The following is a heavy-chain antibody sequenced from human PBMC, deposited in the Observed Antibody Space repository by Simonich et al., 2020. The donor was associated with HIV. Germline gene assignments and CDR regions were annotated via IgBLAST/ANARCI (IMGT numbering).Heavy chain of an antibody. D-gene: IGHD3-22*01. J-gene: IGHJ4*02. V-gene: IGHV3-21*01. CDR1: GFMFSSYT. Sequence: EVQLVESGGGLVKPGGSLRLSCAASGFMFSSYTMNWVRQAPGKGPECVSSISDMSSSRFYADSVKGRFTISRDNAKNSLYLQMNSLRAEDTAVYYCVRGDDRGYWGQGTLVTVSS. CDR2: ISDMSSSR. CDR3: VRGDDRGY.